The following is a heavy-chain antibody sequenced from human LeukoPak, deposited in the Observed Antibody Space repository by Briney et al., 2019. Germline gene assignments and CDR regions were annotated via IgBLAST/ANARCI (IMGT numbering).Heavy chain of an antibody. V-gene: IGHV4-39*07. CDR3: TREYGFMTTVFHAFDI. J-gene: IGHJ3*02. CDR2: VYYSGNT. CDR1: GFTFSSYS. D-gene: IGHD4-17*01. Sequence: GSLRLSCAASGFTFSSYSMNWVRQPPGKGLEWIGSVYYSGNTYYNSSLKSRVTISVDTSKNQFSLKLSSVTAADTAIYYCTREYGFMTTVFHAFDIWGQGTMVTVSS.